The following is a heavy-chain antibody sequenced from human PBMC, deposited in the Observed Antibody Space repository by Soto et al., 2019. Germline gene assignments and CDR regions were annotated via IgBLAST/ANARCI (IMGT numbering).Heavy chain of an antibody. D-gene: IGHD3-22*01. CDR2: LNHTEST. CDR1: GGSFSLYY. V-gene: IGHV4-34*01. Sequence: QVQLHQWGAGLLKPSETLSLTCAVSGGSFSLYYCSCIRQPPRKELEWVGELNHTESTNYNSSLKCRVTLSVDTSTNQCSLKLSSVTAADTAVYYCATRFYDSSGYYLFYFDTWGQGTLVTVSS. J-gene: IGHJ4*02. CDR3: ATRFYDSSGYYLFYFDT.